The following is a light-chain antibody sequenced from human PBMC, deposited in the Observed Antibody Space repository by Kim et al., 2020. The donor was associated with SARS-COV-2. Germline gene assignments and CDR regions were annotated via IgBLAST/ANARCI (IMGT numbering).Light chain of an antibody. CDR1: QDISNY. V-gene: IGKV1-33*01. Sequence: DIQMTQSPSSLSASVGDRVTITCQASQDISNYLNWYQQKPGKAPKLLIYDASNLQRGVPSRFSGSGSGTDFTFTISSLQPEDIATYYCQHYDNLPPTFCQGTRLEIK. J-gene: IGKJ5*01. CDR3: QHYDNLPPT. CDR2: DAS.